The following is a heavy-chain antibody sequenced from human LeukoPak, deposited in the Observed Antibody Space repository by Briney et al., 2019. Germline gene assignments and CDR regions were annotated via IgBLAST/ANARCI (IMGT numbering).Heavy chain of an antibody. V-gene: IGHV4-30-2*01. Sequence: NPSETLSLTCAVSGGSVSSGGYSWSWIRQPPGEGLEWIGYVYHTGSTYYNPSLKSRVTISVDTSKNQFSLKLSSVTAADTAVYYCGSLVVPAAISGFLEWLLGAYWGQGTLVTVSS. CDR3: GSLVVPAAISGFLEWLLGAY. CDR2: VYHTGST. D-gene: IGHD3-3*01. CDR1: GGSVSSGGYS. J-gene: IGHJ4*02.